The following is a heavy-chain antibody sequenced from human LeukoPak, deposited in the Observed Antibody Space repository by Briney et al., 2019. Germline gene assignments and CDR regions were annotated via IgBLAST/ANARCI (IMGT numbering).Heavy chain of an antibody. Sequence: GASVKVSCKASGYTFTGYYMHWVRQAPGQGLEWMGWINPNSGGTNYAQKFQGRVTMTRDTSISTAYMELSRLRSDDTAVYYCARGRGYCSSTSCYDAFDIWGQGTMVTVPS. V-gene: IGHV1-2*02. CDR3: ARGRGYCSSTSCYDAFDI. D-gene: IGHD2-2*01. J-gene: IGHJ3*02. CDR1: GYTFTGYY. CDR2: INPNSGGT.